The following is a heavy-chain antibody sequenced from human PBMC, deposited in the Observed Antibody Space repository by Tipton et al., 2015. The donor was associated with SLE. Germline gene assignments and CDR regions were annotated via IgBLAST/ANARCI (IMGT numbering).Heavy chain of an antibody. V-gene: IGHV4-4*07. CDR3: ARWSKMAVAGTYGCVDH. Sequence: GLVKPSETLSLTCTVSGGSISSYYWSWIRQPAGKGPEWIGRIYTSGSTKYNPSLKSRVTLSVDTSKNQFSLKLSSVTAADTAVYYCARWSKMAVAGTYGCVDHWGQGTLGTV. D-gene: IGHD6-19*01. J-gene: IGHJ4*02. CDR1: GGSISSYY. CDR2: IYTSGST.